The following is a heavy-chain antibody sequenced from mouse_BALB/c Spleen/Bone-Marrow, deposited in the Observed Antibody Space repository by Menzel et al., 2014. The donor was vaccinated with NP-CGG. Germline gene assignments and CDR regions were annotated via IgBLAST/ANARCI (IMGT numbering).Heavy chain of an antibody. CDR1: GYTFTDYA. Sequence: QVQLQQSGAELVRPGVSVKISCKGSGYTFTDYAMHWVKQSHAKSLEWIGVISTYYGDASYNQKFKGKATMTVDKSSSTAYVELARLTSEDSAIYYCARDGSSWGYFDVWGAGTTVTVSS. D-gene: IGHD1-1*01. V-gene: IGHV1S137*01. CDR2: ISTYYGDA. J-gene: IGHJ1*01. CDR3: ARDGSSWGYFDV.